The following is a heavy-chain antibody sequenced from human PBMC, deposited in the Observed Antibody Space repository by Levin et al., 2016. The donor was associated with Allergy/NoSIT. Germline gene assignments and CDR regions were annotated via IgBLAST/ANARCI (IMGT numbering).Heavy chain of an antibody. CDR1: GYTFTSYQ. Sequence: ASVKVSCKSTGYTFTSYQIHWVRQAPGQGPEWMGVINPVGYSTIYAPKFQGRVTMTTDTSTSTVYMEMSSLKSEDTAVYYCVRGALEDVYFDYWGQGDMVTVSS. D-gene: IGHD1-1*01. J-gene: IGHJ4*02. CDR2: INPVGYST. CDR3: VRGALEDVYFDY. V-gene: IGHV1-46*03.